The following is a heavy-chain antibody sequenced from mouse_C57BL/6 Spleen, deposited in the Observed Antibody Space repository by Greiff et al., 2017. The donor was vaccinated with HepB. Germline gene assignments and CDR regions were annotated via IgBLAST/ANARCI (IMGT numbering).Heavy chain of an antibody. CDR3: ARRTIYYDYGWYFDV. Sequence: EVQLQQSGPELVKPGASVKIPCKASGYTFTDYNMDWVKQSHGKSLEWIGDINPNNGGTIYNQKFKGKATLTVDKSSSTAYMELRSLTSEDTAVYYCARRTIYYDYGWYFDVWGTGTTVTVSS. V-gene: IGHV1-18*01. CDR1: GYTFTDYN. J-gene: IGHJ1*03. CDR2: INPNNGGT. D-gene: IGHD2-4*01.